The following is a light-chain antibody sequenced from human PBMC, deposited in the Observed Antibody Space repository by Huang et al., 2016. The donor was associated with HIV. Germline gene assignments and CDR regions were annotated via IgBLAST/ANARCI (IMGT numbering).Light chain of an antibody. CDR1: QSLVYSDANTY. V-gene: IGKV2-30*01. Sequence: DVVMTQSPLSLPVTLGQPASISCRSSQSLVYSDANTYLNWFQQRPGQSPRRLIYKVSNRDSGVPDRFSGSVSGTDFTLKISRVEAEDVGVYYCMQGTHWPLTVGGGTKVEIK. J-gene: IGKJ4*01. CDR2: KVS. CDR3: MQGTHWPLT.